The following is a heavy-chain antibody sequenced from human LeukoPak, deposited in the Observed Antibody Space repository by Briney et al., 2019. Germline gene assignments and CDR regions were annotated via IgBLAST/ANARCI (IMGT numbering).Heavy chain of an antibody. J-gene: IGHJ4*02. D-gene: IGHD1-26*01. Sequence: GGSLRLSCAASGFTFSSYAMSWVRQAPGKGLEWVSAISGSGGSTYYADSVKVRFTISRDNSTNTLYLQMNSLRAEDTAVYYCAKDYSGSHHFDCWGQGTLVTVSS. CDR3: AKDYSGSHHFDC. CDR2: ISGSGGST. V-gene: IGHV3-23*01. CDR1: GFTFSSYA.